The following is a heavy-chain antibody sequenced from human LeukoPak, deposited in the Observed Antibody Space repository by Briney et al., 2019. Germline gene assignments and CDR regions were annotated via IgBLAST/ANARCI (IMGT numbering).Heavy chain of an antibody. V-gene: IGHV3-30*02. J-gene: IGHJ4*02. CDR1: GFTFSDYA. Sequence: PGGSLRLSCAVSGFTFSDYAMNWVRQAPGKGLEWVASIQSNGNEKYSSDSLKGRFTISGDNSKNTLYLQMNTLRPEDTAVFYCARGFTSWPQGPYHFDYWGQGILITVSS. CDR2: IQSNGNEK. D-gene: IGHD2-2*02. CDR3: ARGFTSWPQGPYHFDY.